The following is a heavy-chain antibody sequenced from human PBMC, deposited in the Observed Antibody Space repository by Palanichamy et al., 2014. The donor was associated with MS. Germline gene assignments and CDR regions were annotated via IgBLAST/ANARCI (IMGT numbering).Heavy chain of an antibody. J-gene: IGHJ4*02. CDR1: GDSISNNRYY. Sequence: QVLLQESGPGLVEPSETLSLTCAVSGDSISNNRYYWGWIRQPPGKGLEWIGNIFPTGSTFYKPSLKSRVTISIDTSKNQFSLKLTSVTAADTAVYYCARLQRDIVAVIDYWGQGLQVTVSS. CDR3: ARLQRDIVAVIDY. V-gene: IGHV4-39*07. D-gene: IGHD3-16*02. CDR2: IFPTGST.